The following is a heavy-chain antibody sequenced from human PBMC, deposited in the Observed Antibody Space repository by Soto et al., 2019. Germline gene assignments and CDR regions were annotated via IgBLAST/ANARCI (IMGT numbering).Heavy chain of an antibody. CDR1: GGSISSGDYY. V-gene: IGHV4-30-4*01. J-gene: IGHJ5*02. D-gene: IGHD3-10*01. CDR3: ARATYYYGSGSYTLPSWFDP. Sequence: QVQLQESGPGLVKPSQTLSLTCTVSGGSISSGDYYWSWIRQPPGKGLEWIGYIYYSGSTYYNPSLKSRDTISVDTSKNQFSLKLSSVTAADTAVYYCARATYYYGSGSYTLPSWFDPWGQGTLVTVSS. CDR2: IYYSGST.